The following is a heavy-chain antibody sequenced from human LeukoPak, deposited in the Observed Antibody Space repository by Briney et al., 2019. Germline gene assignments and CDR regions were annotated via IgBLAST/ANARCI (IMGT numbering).Heavy chain of an antibody. V-gene: IGHV1-2*02. D-gene: IGHD2-2*02. CDR1: GYTFTGYY. CDR2: INPNSGGT. Sequence: ASVTVSCKASGYTFTGYYIHWAPQAPGQGLEWMGWINPNSGGTNYAQKFQGRVTMTRDTSISTAYMELSRLRSDDTAVYYCARAQVCSTTSCYSYFDYWGQGTLVTVSS. J-gene: IGHJ4*02. CDR3: ARAQVCSTTSCYSYFDY.